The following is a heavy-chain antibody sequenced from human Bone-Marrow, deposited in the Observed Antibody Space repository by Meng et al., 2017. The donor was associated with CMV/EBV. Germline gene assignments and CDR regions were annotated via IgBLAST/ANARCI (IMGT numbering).Heavy chain of an antibody. V-gene: IGHV3-30-3*01. J-gene: IGHJ4*02. CDR2: ISYDGSNK. CDR3: ARDTYHKVRGWGRGGDDY. CDR1: GFTFSSYA. Sequence: GESLKISCAASGFTFSSYAMHWVRQAPGKGLEWVAVISYDGSNKNYADSVKGRFTISRDNSKNTLYLQMNSLRAEDTAVYYCARDTYHKVRGWGRGGDDYWGQGTLVTVSS. D-gene: IGHD3-10*02.